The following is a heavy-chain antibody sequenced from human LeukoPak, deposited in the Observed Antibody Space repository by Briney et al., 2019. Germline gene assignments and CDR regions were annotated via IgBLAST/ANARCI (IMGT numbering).Heavy chain of an antibody. CDR3: ASEAVAVPFDY. D-gene: IGHD6-19*01. J-gene: IGHJ4*02. Sequence: PGGSLRLSCAASGFTFSSYAMHWVRQAPGKGLEWVAIILYDGSNKYYADSVKGRFTISRDNSKNTLYLQMNSLRAEDTAVYYCASEAVAVPFDYWGQGTLVTVSS. CDR1: GFTFSSYA. CDR2: ILYDGSNK. V-gene: IGHV3-30*04.